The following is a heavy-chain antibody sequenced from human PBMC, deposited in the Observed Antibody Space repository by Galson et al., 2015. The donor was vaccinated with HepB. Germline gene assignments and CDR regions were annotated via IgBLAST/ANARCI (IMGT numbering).Heavy chain of an antibody. V-gene: IGHV1-69*13. D-gene: IGHD3-10*01. J-gene: IGHJ6*02. CDR2: IIPIFGTA. CDR3: ARDRGLLWFGEPPARYYYGMDV. Sequence: SVKVSCKAPGGTFSSYAISWVRQAPGQGLEWMGGIIPIFGTANYAQKFQGRVTITADESTSTAYMELSSLRSEDTAVYYCARDRGLLWFGEPPARYYYGMDVWGQGTTVTVSS. CDR1: GGTFSSYA.